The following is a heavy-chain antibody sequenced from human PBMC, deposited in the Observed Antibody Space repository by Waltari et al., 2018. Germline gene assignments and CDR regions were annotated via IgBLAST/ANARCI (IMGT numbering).Heavy chain of an antibody. Sequence: QLQLQESGPGLVKPSETLSLTCNVSGGSISRSSYYWGWIRQPPGKGLEWIGSIYYSGSTYYNPSLKSRVTISVDTSKNQFSLKLSSVTAADTAVYYCARHPAMTIMLWYFDLWGRGTLVTVSS. J-gene: IGHJ2*01. V-gene: IGHV4-39*01. CDR1: GGSISRSSYY. D-gene: IGHD2-8*01. CDR3: ARHPAMTIMLWYFDL. CDR2: IYYSGST.